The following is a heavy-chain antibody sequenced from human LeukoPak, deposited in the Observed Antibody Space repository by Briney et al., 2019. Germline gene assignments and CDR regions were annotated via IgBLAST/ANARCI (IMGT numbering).Heavy chain of an antibody. CDR3: TRYSSSWYQGDY. Sequence: GGSLRLSCTASGSTLGDYAMSWFRQAPGKGLEWVGFIRSKAYGGTTEYAASVKGRFTISRDDSKSIAHLQMNSLKTEDTAVYYCTRYSSSWYQGDYWGQGALVTVSS. CDR2: IRSKAYGGTT. V-gene: IGHV3-49*03. D-gene: IGHD6-13*01. CDR1: GSTLGDYA. J-gene: IGHJ4*02.